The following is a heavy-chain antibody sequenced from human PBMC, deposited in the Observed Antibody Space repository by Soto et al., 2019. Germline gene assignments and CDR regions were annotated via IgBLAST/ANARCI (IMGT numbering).Heavy chain of an antibody. Sequence: QVQLQQWGAGLLTPSETLSLTCGVSGGSFSGYYWSWIRQPPGKGLEWIGEITHSGSTNYNPSLKIPITISLETSQNQFALKLSSVTAADTAMSYWARGRHSEYYYYYAMDVWCQGTTVSVSS. J-gene: IGHJ6*02. CDR3: ARGRHSEYYYYYAMDV. D-gene: IGHD1-26*01. CDR2: ITHSGST. CDR1: GGSFSGYY. V-gene: IGHV4-34*01.